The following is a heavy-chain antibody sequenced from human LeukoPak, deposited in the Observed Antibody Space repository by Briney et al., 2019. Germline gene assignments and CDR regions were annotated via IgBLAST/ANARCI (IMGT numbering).Heavy chain of an antibody. CDR3: ARGRDSRGYQFMGFDS. Sequence: ASETLSLTCGVSGVSIRSGSYYWNWIRKPAGKGLEWIGRIWADGAPSYRPSLKSRVTISVDTSKNQFSLRLSSVTAADTAVYYCARGRDSRGYQFMGFDSWGRGTLVTVSS. CDR1: GVSIRSGSYY. J-gene: IGHJ4*02. CDR2: IWADGAP. D-gene: IGHD3-22*01. V-gene: IGHV4-61*02.